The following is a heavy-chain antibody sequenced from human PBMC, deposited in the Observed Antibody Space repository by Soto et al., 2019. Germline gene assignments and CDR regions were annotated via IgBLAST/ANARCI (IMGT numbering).Heavy chain of an antibody. Sequence: PGGSLRLSCAASGFTFSSYSMVWVRQAPEKGLEWVSSIGGSSGHIYYADSLKGRFTISRDNAKNSLYLQMNSLRAEDTAVYYCAREALLNWFDPWGQGTRVTVS. CDR3: AREALLNWFDP. J-gene: IGHJ5*02. CDR2: IGGSSGHI. CDR1: GFTFSSYS. V-gene: IGHV3-21*01. D-gene: IGHD2-15*01.